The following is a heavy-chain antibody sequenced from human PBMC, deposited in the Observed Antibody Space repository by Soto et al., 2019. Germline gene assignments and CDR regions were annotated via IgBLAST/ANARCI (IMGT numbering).Heavy chain of an antibody. CDR2: ISDDGTNT. CDR1: GFILGSHG. J-gene: IGHJ6*02. V-gene: IGHV3-30*03. D-gene: IGHD6-13*01. CDR3: ARDRFHPGTVVAGRPLRYDYYGMDV. Sequence: HPGGSLRLSCAASGFILGSHGMYWVRQAPGKGLEWVAVISDDGTNTDYVDSVKGRFTISRDDSKNTLYLQMNSLRDDDTAVYYCARDRFHPGTVVAGRPLRYDYYGMDVWGQGTTVTVSS.